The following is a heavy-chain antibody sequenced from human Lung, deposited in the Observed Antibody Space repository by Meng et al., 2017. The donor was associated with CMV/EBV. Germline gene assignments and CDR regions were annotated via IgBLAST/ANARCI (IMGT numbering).Heavy chain of an antibody. CDR2: IRYDGSNK. CDR3: AKVRVGHCSSTSCDDY. CDR1: GFTFSSYG. Sequence: GESLKSSCAASGFTFSSYGMHWVRQAPGKGLEWVAFIRYDGSNKYYADSVKGRFTISRDNSKNTLYLQMNSLRAEDTAVYYCAKVRVGHCSSTSCDDYWGQGXLVTVSS. D-gene: IGHD2-2*01. J-gene: IGHJ4*02. V-gene: IGHV3-30*02.